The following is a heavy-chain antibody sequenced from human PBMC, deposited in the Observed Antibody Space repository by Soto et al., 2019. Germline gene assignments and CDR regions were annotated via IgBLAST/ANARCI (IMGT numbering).Heavy chain of an antibody. CDR1: GGSISSGDYY. D-gene: IGHD5-18*01. CDR3: ASWTDTAMVKNWFDP. CDR2: IYYSGST. J-gene: IGHJ5*02. V-gene: IGHV4-30-4*01. Sequence: PSETLSLTCTVSGGSISSGDYYWSWIRQPPGKGLEWIGYIYYSGSTYYNPSLKSRVTISVDTSKNQFSLKLSSVTAADTAVYYCASWTDTAMVKNWFDPWGQGTLVTVSS.